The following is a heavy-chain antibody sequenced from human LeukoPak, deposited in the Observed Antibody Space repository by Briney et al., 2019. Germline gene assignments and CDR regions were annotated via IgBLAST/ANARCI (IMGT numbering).Heavy chain of an antibody. V-gene: IGHV1-24*01. J-gene: IGHJ4*02. CDR1: GYTLTEIS. Sequence: ASVKVSCKVSGYTLTEISMHWLRQPPGKGLEGLGGFDPEDGETIYAQKFQGRVTINKDTSTDTAYMELSSLRSEDMAVYDCARESRAAAAHPSFYYFDYWGQGTLVTVSS. CDR2: FDPEDGET. D-gene: IGHD6-13*01. CDR3: ARESRAAAAHPSFYYFDY.